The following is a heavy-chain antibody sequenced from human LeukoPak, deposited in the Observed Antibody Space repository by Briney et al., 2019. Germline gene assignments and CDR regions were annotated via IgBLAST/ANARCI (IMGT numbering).Heavy chain of an antibody. Sequence: SVKVSCKASGGTFSSYAISWVRQAPGQGLEWMGGIIPIFGTANYAQKFQGRVTITADGSTSTAYMELSSLRSEDTAVYYCARARRIVGAPDFDYWGQGTLVTVSS. CDR1: GGTFSSYA. D-gene: IGHD1-26*01. CDR2: IIPIFGTA. J-gene: IGHJ4*02. V-gene: IGHV1-69*13. CDR3: ARARRIVGAPDFDY.